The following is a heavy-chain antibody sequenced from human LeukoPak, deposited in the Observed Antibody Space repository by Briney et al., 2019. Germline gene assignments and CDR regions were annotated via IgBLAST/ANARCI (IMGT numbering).Heavy chain of an antibody. CDR2: IYYSGST. CDR3: ARGSGGSYHFYFDY. V-gene: IGHV4-39*07. J-gene: IGHJ4*02. D-gene: IGHD1-26*01. Sequence: SETLSLTCIVSGGSISSISSNNYHWGWIRQPPGKGLEWIGSIYYSGSTNYNPSLKSRITMSVDTSKNQFSLKLSSVTTADTALYYCARGSGGSYHFYFDYWGQGTLATVSS. CDR1: GGSISSISSNNYH.